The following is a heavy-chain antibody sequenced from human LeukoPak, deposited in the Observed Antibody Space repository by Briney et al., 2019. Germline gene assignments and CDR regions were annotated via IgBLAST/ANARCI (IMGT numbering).Heavy chain of an antibody. J-gene: IGHJ6*03. CDR2: ISAYNGNT. D-gene: IGHD3-10*01. CDR1: GYTFTSYG. Sequence: ASVKVSCKASGYTFTSYGTSWVRQAPGQGLEWMGWISAYNGNTNYAQKLQGRVTMTTDTSTSTAYMELRSLRSDDTAVYYCARAPMVRGVINYYYYMDVWGKGTTVTVSS. CDR3: ARAPMVRGVINYYYYMDV. V-gene: IGHV1-18*01.